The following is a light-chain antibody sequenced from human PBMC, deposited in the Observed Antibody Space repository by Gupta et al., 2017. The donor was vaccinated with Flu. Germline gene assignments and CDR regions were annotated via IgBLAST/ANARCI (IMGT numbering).Light chain of an antibody. V-gene: IGKV3-20*01. CDR3: QQYGSSPRT. Sequence: EIVLPQSPGTLSLSPGESATLSCRASKSVSSSYLAWYQQKPGQAPRLLIYGASSMATGIPDRFSGSGSGTDFTLTISRLEPEDFAVYYCQQYGSSPRTFGQGTKLEIK. CDR1: KSVSSSY. J-gene: IGKJ2*01. CDR2: GAS.